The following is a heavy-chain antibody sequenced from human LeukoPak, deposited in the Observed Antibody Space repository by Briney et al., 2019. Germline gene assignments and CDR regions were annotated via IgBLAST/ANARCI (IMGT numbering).Heavy chain of an antibody. J-gene: IGHJ4*02. CDR2: ISGSGGST. D-gene: IGHD3-10*01. V-gene: IGHV3-23*01. Sequence: RPGGSLRLSCAASGFTFSSYAMSWVRQAPGKGLEWVSAISGSGGSTYYADSVKGWFTISRDNSKNTLYLQMNSLRAEDTAVYYCAKSNAPLWFGELSPFDYWGQGTLVTVSS. CDR1: GFTFSSYA. CDR3: AKSNAPLWFGELSPFDY.